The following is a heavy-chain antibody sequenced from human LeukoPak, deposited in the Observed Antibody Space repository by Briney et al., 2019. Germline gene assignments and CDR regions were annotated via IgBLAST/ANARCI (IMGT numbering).Heavy chain of an antibody. Sequence: GGSLRLSCAASGFRFNNYDMTWVRQGPGKGLEWVSRISDSGGATGYGDSVKGRFTISRDNSKNTVYLQMNSLRAEDTAVYYCGRYGRNPEFWGQGTLVTVSS. V-gene: IGHV3-23*01. J-gene: IGHJ4*02. CDR2: ISDSGGAT. CDR3: GRYGRNPEF. CDR1: GFRFNNYD. D-gene: IGHD2-2*01.